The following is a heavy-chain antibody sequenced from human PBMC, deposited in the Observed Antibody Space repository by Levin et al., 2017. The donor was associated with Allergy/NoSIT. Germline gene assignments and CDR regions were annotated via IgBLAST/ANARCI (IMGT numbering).Heavy chain of an antibody. J-gene: IGHJ1*01. V-gene: IGHV3-7*01. Sequence: PGGSLRLSCVASGFTFSTHWMSWVRQAPGKGLQWVATIKQDGSEQNYVDSVKGRFTISRDDAKNSLYLQMNSLRAEDTAVYYCAREAQGYSNYDYFQDWGQGTLVTVSS. CDR2: IKQDGSEQ. CDR1: GFTFSTHW. CDR3: AREAQGYSNYDYFQD. D-gene: IGHD4-11*01.